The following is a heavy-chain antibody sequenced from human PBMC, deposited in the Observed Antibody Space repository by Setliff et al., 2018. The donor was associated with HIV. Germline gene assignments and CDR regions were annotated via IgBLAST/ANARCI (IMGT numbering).Heavy chain of an antibody. Sequence: PSETLSLTCTVSGGSISSHYWSWIRQPPGKGLEWIGYIDYSGSAYYNPSLESRITISLDRSQNQFSLDLSSVTAADTAVYYCATADNFGSGTFLPFDCFDIWGQGTMVTVSS. D-gene: IGHD3-10*01. CDR3: ATADNFGSGTFLPFDCFDI. J-gene: IGHJ3*02. CDR2: IDYSGSA. CDR1: GGSISSHY. V-gene: IGHV4-59*06.